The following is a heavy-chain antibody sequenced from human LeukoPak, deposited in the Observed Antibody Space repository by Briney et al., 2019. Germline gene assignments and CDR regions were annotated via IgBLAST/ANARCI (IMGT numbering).Heavy chain of an antibody. D-gene: IGHD3-10*01. V-gene: IGHV4-4*02. Sequence: SGTLSLTCAVSGGSISSSNWWSWVRQPPGKGLEWIGEIYHSGSTNYNPSLKSRVTISVDKSKNQFSLKLSSVTAADAAVYYCAVGGVYLRGGAEAFDIWGQGTMVTVSS. CDR3: AVGGVYLRGGAEAFDI. J-gene: IGHJ3*02. CDR2: IYHSGST. CDR1: GGSISSSNW.